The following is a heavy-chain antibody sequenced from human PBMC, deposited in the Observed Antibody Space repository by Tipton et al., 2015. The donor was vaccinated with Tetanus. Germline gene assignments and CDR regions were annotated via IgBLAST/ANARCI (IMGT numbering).Heavy chain of an antibody. CDR3: AIFNWGSEWYLDP. CDR2: ISGSRLTP. D-gene: IGHD7-27*01. V-gene: IGHV3-23*01. CDR1: GFTFTSYT. J-gene: IGHJ2*01. Sequence: SLRLSCAASGFTFTSYTMNWVRQAPGNGLEWVAAISGSRLTPYYADSVKGRFTISRDNSKNTLSLQLNSLRADDTAIYYCAIFNWGSEWYLDPWSRGTLVTVSS.